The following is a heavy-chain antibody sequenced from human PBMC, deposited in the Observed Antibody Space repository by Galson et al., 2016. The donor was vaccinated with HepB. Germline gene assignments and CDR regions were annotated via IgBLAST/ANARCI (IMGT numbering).Heavy chain of an antibody. J-gene: IGHJ5*02. CDR1: GYSFTKNW. D-gene: IGHD7-27*01. CDR3: AETVLTAVGDWFDP. Sequence: QSGAEVKKPGESLKISCKGSGYSFTKNWIGWVRQMPGKGLEWMGIIYPGDSDTRYSPSFQGQVTISADKSISTAYLQWSSLKPSDTAIYFCAETVLTAVGDWFDPWGQGTLVSVSS. V-gene: IGHV5-51*01. CDR2: IYPGDSDT.